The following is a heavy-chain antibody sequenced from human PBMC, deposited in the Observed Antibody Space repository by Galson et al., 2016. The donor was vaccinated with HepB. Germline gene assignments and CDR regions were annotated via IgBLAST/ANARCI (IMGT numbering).Heavy chain of an antibody. J-gene: IGHJ4*02. CDR2: TSYDGSNK. CDR3: AKGLYKWRKMMFGVGI. CDR1: GFTFSNYG. D-gene: IGHD3-3*01. Sequence: SLRLSCAASGFTFSNYGMHWVRQAPGKGLEWVAVTSYDGSNKYYADSVKGRFTISRDNSKNTLYLQMNSLRAEDPAVYYCAKGLYKWRKMMFGVGIWGQGTLVTVSS. V-gene: IGHV3-30*18.